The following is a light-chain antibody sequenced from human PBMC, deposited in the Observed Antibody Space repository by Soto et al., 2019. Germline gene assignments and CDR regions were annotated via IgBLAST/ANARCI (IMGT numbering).Light chain of an antibody. V-gene: IGKV2-28*01. CDR1: QRLLHSNGNPF. J-gene: IGKJ2*01. CDR3: MQALKTPYT. CDR2: LGS. Sequence: EIVMTQSPPSLTVTPGEPASISCRSSQRLLHSNGNPFLDWYLQKPGQSPQLLIYLGSNRASGVPDRVSGSEAGTDFTLKISRVEAEDVGVYYCMQALKTPYTFGQGTKLEIK.